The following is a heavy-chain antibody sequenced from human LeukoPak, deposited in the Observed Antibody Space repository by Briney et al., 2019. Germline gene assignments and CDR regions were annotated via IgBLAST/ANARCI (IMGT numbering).Heavy chain of an antibody. D-gene: IGHD5-18*01. CDR1: GFTFSSYA. CDR2: ISSSSLSYI. V-gene: IGHV3-21*01. J-gene: IGHJ6*03. CDR3: ARDRGSEYIYADNPAVPYMDV. Sequence: PGGSLRLSCAASGFTFSSYAMSWVRQAPGKGLEWVSSISSSSLSYIYYADSVKGRFTIFRDSAKNSLYLQMNSLRAEDTAVYYCARDRGSEYIYADNPAVPYMDVWGKGTTVTVSS.